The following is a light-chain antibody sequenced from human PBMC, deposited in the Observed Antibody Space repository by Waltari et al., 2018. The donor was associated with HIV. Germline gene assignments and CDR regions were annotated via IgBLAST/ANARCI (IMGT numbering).Light chain of an antibody. V-gene: IGKV3-15*01. CDR3: QQYNNWPQT. CDR2: GAS. Sequence: EIVMTQSPPTLSVSPGERATLSCRASQSVSSNLAWYQQKPDQAPRLRIYGASTRATGIPARFSGSGSGTEFTLTISSLQSEDFAVYYCQQYNNWPQTFGQGTKVEIK. J-gene: IGKJ1*01. CDR1: QSVSSN.